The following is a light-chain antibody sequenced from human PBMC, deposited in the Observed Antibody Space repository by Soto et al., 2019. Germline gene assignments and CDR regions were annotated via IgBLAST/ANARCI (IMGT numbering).Light chain of an antibody. CDR3: QTWGSGIVV. CDR2: LNSDGSH. Sequence: QLVLTQSPSASASLGASVKLTCTLSSGHSNYAIAWHQQQSEKGPRYLMKLNSDGSHSKGDGIPDRFSGSSSGAERYLTISRLQSEDAADYYCQTWGSGIVVFGGGTKLTVL. J-gene: IGLJ2*01. CDR1: SGHSNYA. V-gene: IGLV4-69*01.